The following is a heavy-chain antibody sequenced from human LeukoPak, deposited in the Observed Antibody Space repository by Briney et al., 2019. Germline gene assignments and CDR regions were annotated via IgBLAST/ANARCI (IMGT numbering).Heavy chain of an antibody. CDR2: VSSGSSTI. Sequence: GGSLRLSCAASGFTFSSYSMNWVREAPGKGLEWVSYVSSGSSTIYYADSVKGRFTISIDNAKNSLYLQMNSLRDEDTAVYYCARESYYYDSSGYYYWSQGTLVTVSS. CDR3: ARESYYYDSSGYYY. D-gene: IGHD3-22*01. V-gene: IGHV3-48*02. J-gene: IGHJ4*02. CDR1: GFTFSSYS.